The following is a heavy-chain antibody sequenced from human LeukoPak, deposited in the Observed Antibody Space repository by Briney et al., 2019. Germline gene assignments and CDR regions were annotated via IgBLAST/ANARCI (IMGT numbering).Heavy chain of an antibody. D-gene: IGHD5-12*01. J-gene: IGHJ6*04. CDR2: ISYGGSNK. CDR3: ARERVREVATITYYYYYGMDV. CDR1: GFTFSSYA. V-gene: IGHV3-30*04. Sequence: GGSLRLSCAASGFTFSSYAMHWVRQAPGKGLEWVAVISYGGSNKYYADSVKGRFTISRDNSKNTLYLQMNSLRAEDTAVYYCARERVREVATITYYYYYGMDVWGKGTTVTVSS.